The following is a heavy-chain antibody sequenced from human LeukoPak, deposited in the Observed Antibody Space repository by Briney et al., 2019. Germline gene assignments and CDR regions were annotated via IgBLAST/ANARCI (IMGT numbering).Heavy chain of an antibody. D-gene: IGHD3-3*01. CDR3: ASSPLSGSTSPWNAFDI. V-gene: IGHV1-69*01. Sequence: SVKVSCKASGGTFSSYTINWVRQAPGQGLEWMGGIIPIFGTANYAQKFQGRVTITADESTSTAYMELSSLRSEDTAVYYCASSPLSGSTSPWNAFDIWGQGTMVTVSS. J-gene: IGHJ3*02. CDR2: IIPIFGTA. CDR1: GGTFSSYT.